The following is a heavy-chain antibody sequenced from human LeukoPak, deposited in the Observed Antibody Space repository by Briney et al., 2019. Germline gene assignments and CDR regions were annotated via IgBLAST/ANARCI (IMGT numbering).Heavy chain of an antibody. D-gene: IGHD3-3*01. CDR3: ARGNLRFFDY. CDR1: GGSFSGYY. CDR2: INHSGST. V-gene: IGHV4-34*01. J-gene: IGHJ4*02. Sequence: PSETLSLXCAVYGGSFSGYYWSWIRKPPGKGLEWIGEINHSGSTNYNPSLKSRVTISVDTSKNQFSLKLSSVTAADTAVYYCARGNLRFFDYWGQGTLVTVSS.